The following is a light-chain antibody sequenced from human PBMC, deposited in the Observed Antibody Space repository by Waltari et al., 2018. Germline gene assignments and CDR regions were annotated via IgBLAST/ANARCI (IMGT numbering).Light chain of an antibody. J-gene: IGLJ3*02. Sequence: QSVLTQPPSVSGAPGQRVTISCTGSGSNIGAGHDVPWYQQLPRAAPKLLIYGSTSRPLGVPARFFGSTSGTSASLAIIGLQAEDEADYYCQSYDTSLSVVFGGGTKLTVL. CDR2: GST. V-gene: IGLV1-40*01. CDR3: QSYDTSLSVV. CDR1: GSNIGAGHD.